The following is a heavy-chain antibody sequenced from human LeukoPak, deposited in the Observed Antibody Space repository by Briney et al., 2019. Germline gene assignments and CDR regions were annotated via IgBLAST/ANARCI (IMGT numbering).Heavy chain of an antibody. Sequence: SETLSLTCAVSGGSFNVYSYTGIRQPPGKGLEGIGEIIDSGGTSYNPSLKSRLTISVDTSRKQFSLKLTSVTAADTALYFCARGPPAFRRVARIFSWGRGTQVTVSS. CDR2: IIDSGGT. D-gene: IGHD3-3*01. CDR1: GGSFNVYS. V-gene: IGHV4-34*01. CDR3: ARGPPAFRRVARIFS. J-gene: IGHJ5*02.